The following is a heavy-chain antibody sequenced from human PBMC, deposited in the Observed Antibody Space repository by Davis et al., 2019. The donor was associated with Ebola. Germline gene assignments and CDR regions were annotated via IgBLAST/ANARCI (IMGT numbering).Heavy chain of an antibody. J-gene: IGHJ4*02. D-gene: IGHD6-13*01. CDR3: ARDQGRDIAAAGTDYFDY. Sequence: GESLKISCAASGFTFSSYGMHWVRQAPGKGLEWVAVIWYDGSNKYYADSVKGRFPISRDNSKNTLYLQMNSLRAEDTAVYYCARDQGRDIAAAGTDYFDYWGQGTLVTVSS. CDR2: IWYDGSNK. V-gene: IGHV3-33*01. CDR1: GFTFSSYG.